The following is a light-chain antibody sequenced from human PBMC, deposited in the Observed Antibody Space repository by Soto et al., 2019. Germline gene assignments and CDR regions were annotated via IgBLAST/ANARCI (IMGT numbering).Light chain of an antibody. J-gene: IGKJ1*01. CDR3: QEYNRPPRT. Sequence: DIQMTQSPSSLSASVGDRVTITCRASQGISNYLAWYQQKPGKVPKLLIYAASTLQSGVPSRFSGSGSGTDFTVPISSLQREDVGTSYCQEYNRPPRTFGQGTKVEIK. V-gene: IGKV1-27*01. CDR1: QGISNY. CDR2: AAS.